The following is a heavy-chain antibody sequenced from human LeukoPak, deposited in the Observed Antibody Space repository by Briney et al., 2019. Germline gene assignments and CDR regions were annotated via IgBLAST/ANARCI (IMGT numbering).Heavy chain of an antibody. CDR3: AKGLWSGYYPHTIFDY. J-gene: IGHJ4*02. CDR1: GFTVSSNY. D-gene: IGHD3-3*01. CDR2: ISWNSGSI. Sequence: PGGSLRLSCAASGFTVSSNYMSWVRQAPGKGLEWVSGISWNSGSIGYADSVKGRFTISRDNAKNSLYLQMNSLRAEDTALYYCAKGLWSGYYPHTIFDYWGQGTLVTVSS. V-gene: IGHV3-9*01.